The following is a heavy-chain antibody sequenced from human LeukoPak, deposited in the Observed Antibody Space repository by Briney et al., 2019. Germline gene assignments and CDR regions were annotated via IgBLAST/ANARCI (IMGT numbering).Heavy chain of an antibody. J-gene: IGHJ6*03. CDR2: IKHSGST. D-gene: IGHD6-13*01. V-gene: IGHV4-34*01. CDR1: GGSFSGYY. CDR3: ARGRFGSSWYGYYYYMDV. Sequence: SETLSLTCAVYGGSFSGYYWGWIRHHPGEGLGWIGEIKHSGSTNYNPSLKCGVTISVDTSKNQFSLKLSSVTAADTAVYYCARGRFGSSWYGYYYYMDVWGKGTTVTISS.